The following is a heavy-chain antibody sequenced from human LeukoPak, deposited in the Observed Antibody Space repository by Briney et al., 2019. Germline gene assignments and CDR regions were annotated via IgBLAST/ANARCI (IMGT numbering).Heavy chain of an antibody. CDR3: ARELMGSGPSAFDI. D-gene: IGHD3-16*01. CDR2: IIPILGIA. Sequence: ASVKVSCKASGGTFSSYAISWVRQAPGQGLEWMGRIIPILGIANYAQKFQGRVMITADKSTSTAYMELSSLRSEDTAVYYCARELMGSGPSAFDIWGQGTMVTVSS. V-gene: IGHV1-69*04. CDR1: GGTFSSYA. J-gene: IGHJ3*02.